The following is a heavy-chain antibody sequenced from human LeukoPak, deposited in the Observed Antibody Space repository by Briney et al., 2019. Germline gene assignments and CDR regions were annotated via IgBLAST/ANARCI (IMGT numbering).Heavy chain of an antibody. V-gene: IGHV4-59*12. J-gene: IGHJ4*02. D-gene: IGHD6-19*01. CDR2: IYYSGST. Sequence: SETLSLTCTVSDGSISSYYWSWIRQPPGKGLEWIGYIYYSGSTNYNPSLKSRLTISVDTSKNQFSLKLSSVTAADTAVYYCAREYTLYRSGWFLDYWGQGTVVTVSS. CDR3: AREYTLYRSGWFLDY. CDR1: DGSISSYY.